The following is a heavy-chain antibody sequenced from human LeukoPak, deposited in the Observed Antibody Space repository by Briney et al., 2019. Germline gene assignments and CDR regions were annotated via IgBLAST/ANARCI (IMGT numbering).Heavy chain of an antibody. CDR3: ARRGYCSSTSCYWVY. Sequence: PSETLSLTCTVSGGSISSSSYYWGWIHQPPGKGLEWIGSIYHSGSTYYNPSLKSRVTISVDTSKNQFSLKLSSVTAADTAVYYCARRGYCSSTSCYWVYWGQGTLVTVSS. CDR2: IYHSGST. J-gene: IGHJ4*02. CDR1: GGSISSSSYY. D-gene: IGHD2-2*01. V-gene: IGHV4-39*07.